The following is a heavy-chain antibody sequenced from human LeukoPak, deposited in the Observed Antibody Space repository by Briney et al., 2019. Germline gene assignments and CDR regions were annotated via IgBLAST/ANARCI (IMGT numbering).Heavy chain of an antibody. J-gene: IGHJ5*02. Sequence: SETLSLTCTVSGFSISSGHYWGWFRQPPGKGLEWIGSIYHSGSTYYNPSLKSRVTISLNTSKNYFSLKLNSVTAADTAVYYCARGSTTGTTSYFDPWGQGTLVTVSS. D-gene: IGHD1-1*01. CDR2: IYHSGST. V-gene: IGHV4-38-2*02. CDR1: GFSISSGHY. CDR3: ARGSTTGTTSYFDP.